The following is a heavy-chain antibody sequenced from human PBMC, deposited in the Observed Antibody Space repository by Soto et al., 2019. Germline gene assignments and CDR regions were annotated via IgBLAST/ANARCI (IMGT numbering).Heavy chain of an antibody. CDR2: ISGSGGST. D-gene: IGHD3-3*01. Sequence: GGSLRLSCAASGFTLSSYAMSWVRQAPGKGLEWVSAISGSGGSTYYADSVKGRFTISRDNSKNTLYLQMNSLRAEDTAVYYCAKDYYDFWSGTLVVTRHYYGMDVWGQGTTVTVSS. CDR3: AKDYYDFWSGTLVVTRHYYGMDV. CDR1: GFTLSSYA. J-gene: IGHJ6*02. V-gene: IGHV3-23*01.